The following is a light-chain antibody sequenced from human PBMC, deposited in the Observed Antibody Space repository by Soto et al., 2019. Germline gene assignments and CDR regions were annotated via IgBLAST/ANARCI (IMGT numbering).Light chain of an antibody. Sequence: EILLTQSPGTLSLSPGERATLSCRASQSVSSSYLSWYQLKPGQAPRLLIYGASSRATGIPDRFSGSGSGTDFTLTISRLEPEDFAVYYCQLYGYSFRAFGQGTKVEL. CDR1: QSVSSSY. V-gene: IGKV3-20*01. CDR3: QLYGYSFRA. J-gene: IGKJ1*01. CDR2: GAS.